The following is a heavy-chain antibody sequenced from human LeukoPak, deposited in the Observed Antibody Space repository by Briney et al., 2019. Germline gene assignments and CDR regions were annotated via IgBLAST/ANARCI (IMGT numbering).Heavy chain of an antibody. Sequence: PSETLSLTCTVSGGSISSYYWSWIRPPPGKGLEWIGYIYYSGSTNYNPSLKSRVTISVDTSKNQFSLKLSSVTTADTAVYYCARAPATWGNYFDYWGQGTLVTVSS. D-gene: IGHD5-12*01. CDR2: IYYSGST. V-gene: IGHV4-59*01. CDR3: ARAPATWGNYFDY. CDR1: GGSISSYY. J-gene: IGHJ4*02.